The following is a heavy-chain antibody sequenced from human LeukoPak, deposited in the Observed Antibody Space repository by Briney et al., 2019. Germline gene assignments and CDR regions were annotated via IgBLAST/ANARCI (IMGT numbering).Heavy chain of an antibody. V-gene: IGHV3-30*02. D-gene: IGHD1-26*01. CDR2: IRYDGSNK. J-gene: IGHJ4*02. Sequence: GGSLRLSCAASGFTFSSYGMHWVRQAPGKGLEWVAFIRYDGSNKYYADSVKGRFTISRDNSKNTLYLQMNSLRAEDTAVYYCATGSAFAFRALFDYWGQGTLVTVSS. CDR1: GFTFSSYG. CDR3: ATGSAFAFRALFDY.